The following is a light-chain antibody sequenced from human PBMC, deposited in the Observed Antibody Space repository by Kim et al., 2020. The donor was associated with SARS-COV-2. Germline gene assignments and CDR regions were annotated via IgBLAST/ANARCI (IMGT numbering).Light chain of an antibody. CDR3: QQYGSSPIT. Sequence: EIVLAQSPGTLSLSPGERATLSCRASQSVSSSYLAWYQQKPGQPPRLLIYGASSRAIGIPARFSGSGSGTDFTLTISRLEPEDFAVYYCQQYGSSPITFGRGTRLEIK. CDR2: GAS. CDR1: QSVSSSY. J-gene: IGKJ5*01. V-gene: IGKV3-20*01.